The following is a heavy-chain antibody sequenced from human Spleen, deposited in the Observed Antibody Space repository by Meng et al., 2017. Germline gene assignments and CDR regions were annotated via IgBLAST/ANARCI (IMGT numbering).Heavy chain of an antibody. D-gene: IGHD3-22*01. V-gene: IGHV3-23*01. J-gene: IGHJ4*02. CDR1: AFTFNFYA. Sequence: GGSLRLSCAASAFTFNFYAMSWVRQAPGKGLEWLSTISRSGDSTYYADSVQGRFTISRDNSKNTLFLQMNILGAEDTALYYCAKRMAYLDSGGYHLDYWGQGALVTVSS. CDR2: ISRSGDST. CDR3: AKRMAYLDSGGYHLDY.